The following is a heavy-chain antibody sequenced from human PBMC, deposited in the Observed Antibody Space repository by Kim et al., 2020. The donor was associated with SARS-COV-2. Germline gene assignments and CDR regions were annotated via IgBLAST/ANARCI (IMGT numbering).Heavy chain of an antibody. CDR1: GFTVSSNY. CDR2: IYSGDKT. J-gene: IGHJ4*02. V-gene: IGHV3-66*01. Sequence: GGSLRLSCAASGFTVSSNYMSWLRQAQGKGLEWLSVIYSGDKTYYVESVKGRLTISRDNSKNTLYLQMSSLRVEDTAVYYCATNLAAAGVVWGQGTLVTV. CDR3: ATNLAAAGVV. D-gene: IGHD6-13*01.